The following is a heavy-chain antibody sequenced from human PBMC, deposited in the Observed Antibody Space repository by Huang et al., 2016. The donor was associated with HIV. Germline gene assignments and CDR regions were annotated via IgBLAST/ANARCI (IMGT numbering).Heavy chain of an antibody. D-gene: IGHD6-6*01. CDR1: GYTFTDSN. Sequence: QVQLVQSGAEVKNPGASVRVSCKASGYTFTDSNIHWVRQAPGQGLEWMGWINPKGGGTSYAQRFQGRITMTRDTTISTVHMDLRRIQSDDTAGYFCARDWSFGSSTSPADWGQGTLVTISS. CDR3: ARDWSFGSSTSPAD. V-gene: IGHV1-2*02. J-gene: IGHJ4*02. CDR2: INPKGGGT.